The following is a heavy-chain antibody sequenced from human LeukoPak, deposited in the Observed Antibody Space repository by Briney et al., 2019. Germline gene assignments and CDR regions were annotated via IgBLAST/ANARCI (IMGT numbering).Heavy chain of an antibody. Sequence: PGGSLRLSCVGSEFNVSSLYMSWVRQAPGKGLEWVSSISSSSSYIYYADSVKGRFTISRDNAKNSLYLQMNSLRAEDTAVYYCARRSGSYYVDYWGQGTLVTVSS. J-gene: IGHJ4*02. CDR1: EFNVSSLY. V-gene: IGHV3-21*01. D-gene: IGHD1-26*01. CDR2: ISSSSSYI. CDR3: ARRSGSYYVDY.